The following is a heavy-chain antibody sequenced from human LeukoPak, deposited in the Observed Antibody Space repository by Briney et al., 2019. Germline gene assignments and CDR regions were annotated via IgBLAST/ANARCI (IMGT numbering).Heavy chain of an antibody. D-gene: IGHD4-11*01. CDR3: AKDSVTTSYYYGMDV. CDR1: GFTFRSYG. V-gene: IGHV3-23*01. CDR2: ISGSGGST. J-gene: IGHJ6*02. Sequence: PGGSLRLSCADSGFTFRSYGMSWVRQPPGKGLEWVSTISGSGGSTHYADSVKGRFTISRDNSKNTLYLQMNSLRAEDTAVYYCAKDSVTTSYYYGMDVWGQGTTVTVSS.